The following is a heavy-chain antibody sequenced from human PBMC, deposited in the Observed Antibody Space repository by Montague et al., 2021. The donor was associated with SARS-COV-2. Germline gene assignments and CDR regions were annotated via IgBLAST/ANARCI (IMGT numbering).Heavy chain of an antibody. CDR1: GGSIRSYY. J-gene: IGHJ4*02. CDR3: GRAQNICFIANCVNYFDL. D-gene: IGHD1-1*01. V-gene: IGHV4-59*01. CDR2: VHYTGST. Sequence: SETLSLTCEVSGGSIRSYYWSWIRQSPGKGLEWIGYVHYTGSTKYNPSLKTRVTLSLDTPKNHFSLRLNSVTAADTAVYYCGRAQNICFIANCVNYFDLWGLGALVSVSS.